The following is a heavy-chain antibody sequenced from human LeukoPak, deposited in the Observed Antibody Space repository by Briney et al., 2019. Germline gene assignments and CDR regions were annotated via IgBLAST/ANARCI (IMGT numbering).Heavy chain of an antibody. Sequence: ASVKVSCKASGYTPIELSIHWVRQAPGKGLEWMGGFDSEDGETIYAQKFQGRVTMIEDTSTDTAYMELSSLRSEDTAVYYCTTRRSGTTSFWFDPWGQGTLVTVSS. CDR3: TTRRSGTTSFWFDP. J-gene: IGHJ5*02. V-gene: IGHV1-24*01. D-gene: IGHD1-1*01. CDR2: FDSEDGET. CDR1: GYTPIELS.